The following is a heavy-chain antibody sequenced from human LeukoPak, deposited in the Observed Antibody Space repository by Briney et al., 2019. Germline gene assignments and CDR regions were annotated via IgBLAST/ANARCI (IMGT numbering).Heavy chain of an antibody. CDR3: ARPKGSGSYSYYYYGMDV. J-gene: IGHJ6*02. V-gene: IGHV3-7*01. Sequence: GSLRLSCAASGFTVSSNYMSWVRQAPGKGLEWVANIKQDGSEIYYVDSVKGRFTISRDNTKNSLYLQMNSLRAEDTAVYYCARPKGSGSYSYYYYGMDVWGQGTTVTVSS. CDR2: IKQDGSEI. CDR1: GFTVSSNY. D-gene: IGHD1-26*01.